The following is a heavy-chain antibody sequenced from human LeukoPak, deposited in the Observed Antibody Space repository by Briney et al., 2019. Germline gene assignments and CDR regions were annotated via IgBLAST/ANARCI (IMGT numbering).Heavy chain of an antibody. CDR3: ARGSVSPQGSFDY. J-gene: IGHJ4*02. D-gene: IGHD2-8*01. CDR2: IYSGGST. Sequence: GGSLILSCAASEYTVSTNYMSWVRQAPGKGLEWVSVIYSGGSTYYEDSVKGRFTITRDNSKSTLYLQINSLRDGDTAVYYCARGSVSPQGSFDYWGQGTLVTVSS. CDR1: EYTVSTNY. V-gene: IGHV3-66*01.